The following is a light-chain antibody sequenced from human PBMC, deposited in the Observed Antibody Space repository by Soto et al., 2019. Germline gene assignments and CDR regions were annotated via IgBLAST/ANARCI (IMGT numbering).Light chain of an antibody. CDR3: QHLNSYPRT. Sequence: DIQLTQSPSFLSASVGDRVTITCRASQGISSYLAWYQQKPVKAPKLLIYAASTLQSGVPSRFSGSGSGTEFTLTISSLQPEDFATYYCQHLNSYPRTFGQGTKVEIK. CDR1: QGISSY. CDR2: AAS. V-gene: IGKV1-9*01. J-gene: IGKJ1*01.